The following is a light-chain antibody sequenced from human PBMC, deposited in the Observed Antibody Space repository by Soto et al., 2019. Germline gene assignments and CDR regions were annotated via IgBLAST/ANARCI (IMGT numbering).Light chain of an antibody. CDR3: QQYSSYSGT. CDR1: ESISSW. Sequence: DLQMTSCPSTLPAPVGQRVTITCLASESISSWLAWYQQKPGKAPNLLIYDASTLKSGVPSRFSGSGSGTDFTLAISSLQPDDFATYYCQQYSSYSGTFGQGTRLDIK. J-gene: IGKJ5*01. CDR2: DAS. V-gene: IGKV1-5*01.